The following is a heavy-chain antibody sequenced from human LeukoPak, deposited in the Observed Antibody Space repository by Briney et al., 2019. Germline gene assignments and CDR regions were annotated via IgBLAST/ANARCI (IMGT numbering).Heavy chain of an antibody. D-gene: IGHD4-17*01. J-gene: IGHJ4*02. Sequence: PSQTLSLTCTVSGGSISSGSYYWSWIRQPAGKGLEWIGRIYTSGSTNYNPSLKSRVTISVDTSKNQFSLKLSSVTAADTAVYYCARGEGPTTVTTFDYWGQGTLVTVSS. V-gene: IGHV4-61*02. CDR3: ARGEGPTTVTTFDY. CDR2: IYTSGST. CDR1: GGSISSGSYY.